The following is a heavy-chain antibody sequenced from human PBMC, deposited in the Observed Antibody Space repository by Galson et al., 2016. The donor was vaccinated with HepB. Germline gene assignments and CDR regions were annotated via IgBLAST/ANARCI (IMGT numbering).Heavy chain of an antibody. CDR3: ARDGKAYDYIWGSYRFDQ. J-gene: IGHJ4*02. CDR2: IWHDGTNE. D-gene: IGHD3-16*02. CDR1: GFTFSSSA. V-gene: IGHV3-33*01. Sequence: SLRLSCAASGFTFSSSAMNWVRQAPGKGLEWVAVIWHDGTNEYYADSVKGRFTISRDISRNTVYLQMNSLRAEDTAVYYCARDGKAYDYIWGSYRFDQWGQGILVTVSS.